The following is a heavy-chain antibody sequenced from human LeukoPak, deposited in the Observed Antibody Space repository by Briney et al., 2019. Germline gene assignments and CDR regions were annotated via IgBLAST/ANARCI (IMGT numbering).Heavy chain of an antibody. V-gene: IGHV5-51*01. CDR2: IYPGDSDT. CDR3: ARRMAYCGGDCYLFDY. CDR1: GYSFTSYW. Sequence: GESLKISCKGSGYSFTSYWIGWVRQMPGKGLEWMGIIYPGDSDTRYSPSFQGQVTISADKSISTAYLQWSSLKASDTAMYYCARRMAYCGGDCYLFDYWGQGTLVTVSS. J-gene: IGHJ4*02. D-gene: IGHD2-21*02.